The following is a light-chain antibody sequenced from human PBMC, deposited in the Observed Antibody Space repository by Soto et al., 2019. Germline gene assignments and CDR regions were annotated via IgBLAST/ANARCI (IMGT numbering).Light chain of an antibody. V-gene: IGLV2-23*02. CDR2: EVI. CDR3: CSYTSSETVV. CDR1: NSDVGKYAF. Sequence: QSVLTQPASVSGTPGQSITISCTGTNSDVGKYAFVSWYQHYPDKAPKFIIYEVIKRPSGVSHRFSGSKSGSTASLTISGLQAEDEAHYYCCSYTSSETVVFGGGTKRTVL. J-gene: IGLJ3*02.